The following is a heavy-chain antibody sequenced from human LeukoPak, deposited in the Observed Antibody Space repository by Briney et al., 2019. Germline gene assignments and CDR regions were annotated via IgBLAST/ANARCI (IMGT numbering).Heavy chain of an antibody. J-gene: IGHJ6*02. D-gene: IGHD3-10*01. CDR2: FYNSGRTT. Sequence: KASETLSLTCTVSGGSISSSGYQWGWIRQPPGKGLEWIGSFYNSGRTTNYNPSLKSRVSISVDTSKNQFSLEVTSVTAADTAVYYCARNVFTSTQSGRIYYSGMDVWGQGTTVTVSS. CDR1: GGSISSSGYQ. V-gene: IGHV4-39*01. CDR3: ARNVFTSTQSGRIYYSGMDV.